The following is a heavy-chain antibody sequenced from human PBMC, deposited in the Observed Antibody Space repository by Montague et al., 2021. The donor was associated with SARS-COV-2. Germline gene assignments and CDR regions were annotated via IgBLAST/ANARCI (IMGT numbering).Heavy chain of an antibody. D-gene: IGHD2-2*01. CDR3: ARIPVSSNCYFDF. V-gene: IGHV6-1*01. CDR2: TYYRSKWYN. CDR1: GDSVSSNIAT. J-gene: IGHJ4*02. Sequence: CAISGDSVSSNIATWNWIRQSPSRGLEWLGRTYYRSKWYNDYAVSVKSRITIDPDTSKHQFSLHLNSVTPEDTAVYYCARIPVSSNCYFDFWGQGTPVTVSS.